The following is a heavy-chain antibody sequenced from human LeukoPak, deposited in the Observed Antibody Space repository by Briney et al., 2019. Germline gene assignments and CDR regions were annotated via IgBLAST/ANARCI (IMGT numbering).Heavy chain of an antibody. D-gene: IGHD3-22*01. Sequence: ASVKVSCKASGGTFSSYAISWVQQAPGQGLEWMGRIIPILGIANYAQKFQGRVTITADKSTSTAYMELSSLRSEDTAVYYCARGATYYYDSSGYFLQHWGQGTLVTVSS. CDR2: IIPILGIA. V-gene: IGHV1-69*04. CDR3: ARGATYYYDSSGYFLQH. J-gene: IGHJ1*01. CDR1: GGTFSSYA.